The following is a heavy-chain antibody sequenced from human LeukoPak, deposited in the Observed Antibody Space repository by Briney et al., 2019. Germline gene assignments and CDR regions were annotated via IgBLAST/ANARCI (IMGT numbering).Heavy chain of an antibody. Sequence: SETLSLTCTVSGGSISSYYWSWIRQPPGKGLEWIGYIYYSGSTNYNPSLKSRVTISVDTSKNQFSLKLSSVTAADTAVYYCARYVGYCSGGSCDAFDIWGQGTMVTVSS. CDR2: IYYSGST. J-gene: IGHJ3*02. D-gene: IGHD2-15*01. CDR3: ARYVGYCSGGSCDAFDI. CDR1: GGSISSYY. V-gene: IGHV4-59*12.